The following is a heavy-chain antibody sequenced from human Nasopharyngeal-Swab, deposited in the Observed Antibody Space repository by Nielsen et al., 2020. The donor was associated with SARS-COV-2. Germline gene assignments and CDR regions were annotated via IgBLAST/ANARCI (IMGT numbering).Heavy chain of an antibody. CDR3: AREPITMVRGLYYYYYGMDA. V-gene: IGHV3-7*01. CDR1: GFTFSSYW. J-gene: IGHJ6*02. CDR2: IKQDGSEK. Sequence: GGSLRLSCAASGFTFSSYWMSWVRQAPGKGLEWVANIKQDGSEKYYVDSVKGRFTISRDNAKNSLYLQMNSLGAEDTAVYYCAREPITMVRGLYYYYYGMDAWGQGTTVTVSS. D-gene: IGHD3-10*01.